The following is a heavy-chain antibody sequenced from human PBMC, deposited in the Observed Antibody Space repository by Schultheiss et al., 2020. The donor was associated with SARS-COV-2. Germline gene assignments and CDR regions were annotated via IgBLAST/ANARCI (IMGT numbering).Heavy chain of an antibody. V-gene: IGHV4-4*02. D-gene: IGHD3-16*02. J-gene: IGHJ5*02. CDR3: AREGVGVTFGGVVVRGDWFDP. CDR1: GGSITSSNW. Sequence: SETLSLTCTVSGGSITSSNWWSWVRQYPGKGLEWIGNIYYNGSTQYNPSLKSRVIISADTSKNQFSLKLSSVTVADTAVYYCAREGVGVTFGGVVVRGDWFDPWGQGTLVTVSS. CDR2: IYYNGST.